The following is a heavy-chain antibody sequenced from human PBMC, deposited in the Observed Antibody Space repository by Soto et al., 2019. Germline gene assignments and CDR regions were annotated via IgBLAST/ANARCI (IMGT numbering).Heavy chain of an antibody. Sequence: QVQLQESGPGLVKPSETLSLTCTVSGDSLRSSSHYWAWNRQPSGKGLEWIGGFYYSESLYYNPDVKMRVTVSVDTSTYHYSLVLYSVGVEDSDVYYCYLNGFWGQGTLVTVSS. J-gene: IGHJ1*01. CDR1: GDSLRSSSHY. V-gene: IGHV4-39*02. CDR3: YLNGF. D-gene: IGHD2-8*01. CDR2: FYYSESL.